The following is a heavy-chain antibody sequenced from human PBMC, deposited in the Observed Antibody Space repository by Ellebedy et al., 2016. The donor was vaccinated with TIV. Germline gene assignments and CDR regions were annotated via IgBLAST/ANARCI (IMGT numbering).Heavy chain of an antibody. Sequence: SGPTLVKPTQTLTLTCTLSGFSLTTPGMGVGWIRQPPGKALAGLALLYWNDNTRYTPSLTDRLSITRDTSKNQVVLTLTNMDPVDTGTYYCAHVRFLEWLPRFDYWGQGITVTVSS. V-gene: IGHV2-5*01. CDR2: LYWNDNT. D-gene: IGHD3-3*01. CDR1: GFSLTTPGMG. J-gene: IGHJ4*02. CDR3: AHVRFLEWLPRFDY.